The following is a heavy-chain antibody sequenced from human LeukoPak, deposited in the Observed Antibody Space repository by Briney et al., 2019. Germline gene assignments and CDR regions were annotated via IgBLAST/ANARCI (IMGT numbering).Heavy chain of an antibody. Sequence: KPSETLSLTCTVSGVSVSSFYWTWIRQPAGKGLEWIGRIYATGNTNLNPSLKSRVTMSIDTSKNQFSLKPSSVTAADTAVYYCARDDYDDSTRGLDYWGQGTLVTVSS. CDR1: GVSVSSFY. J-gene: IGHJ4*02. D-gene: IGHD4-17*01. CDR2: IYATGNT. V-gene: IGHV4-4*07. CDR3: ARDDYDDSTRGLDY.